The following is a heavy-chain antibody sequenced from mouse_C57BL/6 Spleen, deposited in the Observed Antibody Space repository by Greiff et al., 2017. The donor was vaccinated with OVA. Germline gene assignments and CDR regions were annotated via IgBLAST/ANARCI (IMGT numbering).Heavy chain of an antibody. CDR3: TEHNWDVYAMDY. CDR2: IRLKSDNYAT. J-gene: IGHJ4*01. Sequence: EVKLMESGGGLVQPGGSMKLSCVASGFTFSNYWMNWVRQSPEKGLEWVAQIRLKSDNYATHYAESVKGRFTISRDDSKSSVYLQMNNLRAEDTGIYSCTEHNWDVYAMDYWGQGTSVTVSS. V-gene: IGHV6-3*01. CDR1: GFTFSNYW. D-gene: IGHD4-1*01.